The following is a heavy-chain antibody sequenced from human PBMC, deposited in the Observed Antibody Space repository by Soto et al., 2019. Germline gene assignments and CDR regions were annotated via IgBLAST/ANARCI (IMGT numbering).Heavy chain of an antibody. CDR3: ARSYGTGGYYYYYGMAV. CDR1: GYTFTSYG. V-gene: IGHV1-18*01. Sequence: QVQLVQSGAEVKKPGASVKVSCKASGYTFTSYGISWVRQAPGQGLEWMGWISAYNGNTNYAQKLQGRVTMTTDTSTSTAYMERRSLRSDDTAVYYWARSYGTGGYYYYYGMAVWGQGTTVTVSS. CDR2: ISAYNGNT. D-gene: IGHD3-16*01. J-gene: IGHJ6*02.